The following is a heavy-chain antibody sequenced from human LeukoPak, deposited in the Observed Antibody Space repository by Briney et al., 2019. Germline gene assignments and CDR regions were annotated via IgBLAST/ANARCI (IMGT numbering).Heavy chain of an antibody. D-gene: IGHD5-24*01. V-gene: IGHV3-30*18. CDR2: ISYDGSNK. CDR1: GFTFSFTFSSCA. CDR3: AKGRDGHTAYYFDY. J-gene: IGHJ4*02. Sequence: GGSLRLSCAASGFTFSFTFSSCAMSWVRQAPGKGLEWVPVISYDGSNKYYADSVKGRFTISRDNSKNTLYLQMNSLRAEDTAVYYCAKGRDGHTAYYFDYWGQGTLVTVSS.